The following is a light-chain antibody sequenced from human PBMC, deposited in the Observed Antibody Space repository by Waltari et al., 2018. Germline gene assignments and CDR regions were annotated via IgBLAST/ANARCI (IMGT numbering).Light chain of an antibody. Sequence: VLTQSPGTLSLSPGESATLSCRASQSLTKRYLAWYQQKPGQAPRLVVYGASRMAAGIPDRFSGSGSGTDVTLTISRLEPEDFAVYYCQQYGSSIMYTFGQGTKLEIK. J-gene: IGKJ2*01. CDR2: GAS. CDR1: QSLTKRY. CDR3: QQYGSSIMYT. V-gene: IGKV3-20*01.